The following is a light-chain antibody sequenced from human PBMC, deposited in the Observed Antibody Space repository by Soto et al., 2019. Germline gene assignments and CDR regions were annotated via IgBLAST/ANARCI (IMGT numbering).Light chain of an antibody. Sequence: DIQMTQSPSSLSASVGDRVSITCRASQSISTHLSWYQQKPGKAPKLLIYAASSLQSWVPSRFTGSGSGTDFTLTISSLQPEDFATYYCQQSYTSWWTFGQGTKVAI. CDR2: AAS. V-gene: IGKV1-39*01. CDR1: QSISTH. CDR3: QQSYTSWWT. J-gene: IGKJ1*01.